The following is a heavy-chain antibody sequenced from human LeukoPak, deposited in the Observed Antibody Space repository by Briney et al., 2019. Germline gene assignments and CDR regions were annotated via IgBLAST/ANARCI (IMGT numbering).Heavy chain of an antibody. D-gene: IGHD3-16*01. V-gene: IGHV3-74*01. CDR2: INSDGRTT. CDR1: RFTFSSYW. J-gene: IGHJ3*02. Sequence: PGGSLRLSCAASRFTFSSYWMSWVRQAPGKGLVWVSRINSDGRTTNYADSVKGRFTVSRDNAKSTLYLQMNSLRVEDTAVYYCASTYGGSVRSGPNGAFDIWGQGTMVTVSS. CDR3: ASTYGGSVRSGPNGAFDI.